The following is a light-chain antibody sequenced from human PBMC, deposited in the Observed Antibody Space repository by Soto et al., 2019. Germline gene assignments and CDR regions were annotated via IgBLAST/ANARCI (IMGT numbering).Light chain of an antibody. CDR3: HQYSSSTKT. Sequence: IQMTQSPSTLSASVGDRVTITGRASHNIERWMAWYQQKPGKAPSLLIFDASTLHSGVPSRFSGSGSGTDFTLTISSLQPEDFAVYYCHQYSSSTKTFGQGTKVDIK. CDR1: HNIERW. CDR2: DAS. J-gene: IGKJ1*01. V-gene: IGKV1-5*01.